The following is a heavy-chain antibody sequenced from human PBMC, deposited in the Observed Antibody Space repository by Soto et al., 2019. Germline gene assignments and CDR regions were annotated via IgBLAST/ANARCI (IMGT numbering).Heavy chain of an antibody. CDR1: GFTFSNYV. Sequence: GGSLRLSCVAPGFTFSNYVMSWVRQAPGKGLECVAAIAGNGGILYYTDSVKGRFSISRDNSKNTLHLQMNSLRAEDTAVYYCARRQFFSFDSWGQGILVTVSS. CDR3: ARRQFFSFDS. CDR2: IAGNGGIL. V-gene: IGHV3-23*01. D-gene: IGHD6-19*01. J-gene: IGHJ4*02.